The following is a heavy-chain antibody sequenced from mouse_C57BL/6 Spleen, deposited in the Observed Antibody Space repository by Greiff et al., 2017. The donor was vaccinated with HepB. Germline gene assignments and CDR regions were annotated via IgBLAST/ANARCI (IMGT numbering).Heavy chain of an antibody. CDR2: IYPSDSET. CDR3: ASLYGGNAMDY. D-gene: IGHD1-1*01. Sequence: QVQLQQPGAELVRPGSSVKLSCKASGYTFTSYWMDWVKQRPGQGLEWIGNIYPSDSETHYNQKFKDKATLTVDKSSSTAYMQLSSLTSEDSAVYYCASLYGGNAMDYWGQGTSVTVSS. J-gene: IGHJ4*01. CDR1: GYTFTSYW. V-gene: IGHV1-61*01.